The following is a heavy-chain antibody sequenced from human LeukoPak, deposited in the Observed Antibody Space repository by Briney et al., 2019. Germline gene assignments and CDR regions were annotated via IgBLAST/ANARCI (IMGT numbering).Heavy chain of an antibody. J-gene: IGHJ4*02. CDR1: GYTFTGYY. CDR2: INPNSGGT. CDR3: ARSGVEYYYDSSGYYTTHFDY. Sequence: ASVKVSCKASGYTFTGYYMHWVRQAPGQGLEWMGWINPNSGGTNYAQKFQGGVTMTRDTSISTAYMELSRLRSDDTAVYYCARSGVEYYYDSSGYYTTHFDYWGQGTLVTVSS. D-gene: IGHD3-22*01. V-gene: IGHV1-2*02.